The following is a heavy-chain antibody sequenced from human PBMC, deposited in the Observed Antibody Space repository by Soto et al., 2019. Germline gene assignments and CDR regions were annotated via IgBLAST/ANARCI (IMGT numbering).Heavy chain of an antibody. D-gene: IGHD1-26*01. Sequence: PGGSLGLSCAASGFTFSSYAMHWVRQAPGKGLEWVAVISYDGSNKYYADSVKGRFTISRDNSKNTLYLQMNSLRAEDTAVYYCAPYSGSYYGLAFDIWGQGTMVTVSS. CDR1: GFTFSSYA. J-gene: IGHJ3*02. CDR2: ISYDGSNK. V-gene: IGHV3-30-3*01. CDR3: APYSGSYYGLAFDI.